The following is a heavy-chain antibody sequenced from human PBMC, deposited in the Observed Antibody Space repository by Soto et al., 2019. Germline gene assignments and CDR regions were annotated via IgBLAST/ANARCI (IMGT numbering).Heavy chain of an antibody. Sequence: ASVKVSCKPSGYPFTDLYIHGVRQAPGLGLEWMGWIDPRSGASRKTQRFQGRFTMTRDTSTNTVYMELSSLRSDDTAVYFCARHNYGPLYYCGQRTLVT. J-gene: IGHJ4*02. CDR3: ARHNYGPLYY. CDR1: GYPFTDLY. D-gene: IGHD3-10*01. V-gene: IGHV1-2*02. CDR2: IDPRSGAS.